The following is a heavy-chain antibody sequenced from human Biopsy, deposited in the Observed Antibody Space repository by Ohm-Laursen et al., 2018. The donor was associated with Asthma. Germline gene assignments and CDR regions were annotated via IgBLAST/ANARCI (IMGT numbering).Heavy chain of an antibody. CDR2: IYYRGST. Sequence: SQTLSLTRTVSYGSITSGGYYWTWIRQHPGKGLEWIGFIYYRGSTYYNPSLKSRVSISIDTSKNQFSLKLSSVTAADTAVYYCARAQDYYDSRGYYRSFDYWGQGTLVTVSS. CDR3: ARAQDYYDSRGYYRSFDY. D-gene: IGHD3-22*01. CDR1: YGSITSGGYY. J-gene: IGHJ4*02. V-gene: IGHV4-31*03.